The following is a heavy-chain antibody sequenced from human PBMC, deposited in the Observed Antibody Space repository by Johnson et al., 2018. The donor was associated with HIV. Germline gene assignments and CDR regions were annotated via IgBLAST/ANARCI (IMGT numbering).Heavy chain of an antibody. V-gene: IGHV3-11*04. CDR2: ISSGGTTI. CDR3: ARDWSPWGIVGAGGI. Sequence: QVQLVESGGGLVKPGGSLRLSCVASGFTFSDYYMTWIRQAPGKGLEWLSYISSGGTTIYYSDSVKGRFTISRDNAKNSLYLQMNSLRAEDTAVYYCARDWSPWGIVGAGGIWGQGTMVTVSS. CDR1: GFTFSDYY. J-gene: IGHJ3*02. D-gene: IGHD1-26*01.